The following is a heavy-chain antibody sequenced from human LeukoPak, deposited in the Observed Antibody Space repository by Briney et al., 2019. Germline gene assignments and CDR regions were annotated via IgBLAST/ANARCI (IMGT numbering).Heavy chain of an antibody. J-gene: IGHJ4*02. Sequence: GGSLRLSCAASGFTFSNYAMSWVRQAPGKGLEWVSLTSGNAGSTYYADSVKGRFTISRDITKNTLYLKMNSLRAEDTAVYYCAKLSGRGYSYGYLGYWGQGTLVTVSS. CDR1: GFTFSNYA. CDR2: TSGNAGST. CDR3: AKLSGRGYSYGYLGY. D-gene: IGHD5-18*01. V-gene: IGHV3-23*01.